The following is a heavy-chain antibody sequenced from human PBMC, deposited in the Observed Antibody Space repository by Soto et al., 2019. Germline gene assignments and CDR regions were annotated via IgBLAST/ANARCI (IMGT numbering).Heavy chain of an antibody. CDR2: ISYDGSNK. V-gene: IGHV3-30-3*01. Sequence: GGSLRLSCAASGFTFSSYAMHWVRQAPGKGLEWVAVISYDGSNKYYADSVKGRFTISRDNSKNTLYLQMNSLRAEDTAVYYCARGYSRIYFDDWGQGXLVTVYS. CDR1: GFTFSSYA. J-gene: IGHJ4*02. D-gene: IGHD5-18*01. CDR3: ARGYSRIYFDD.